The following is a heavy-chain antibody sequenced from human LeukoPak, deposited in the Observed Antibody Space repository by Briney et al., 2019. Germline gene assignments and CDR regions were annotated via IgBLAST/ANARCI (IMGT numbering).Heavy chain of an antibody. D-gene: IGHD3-10*01. V-gene: IGHV6-1*01. J-gene: IGHJ6*03. CDR1: GDSVSTNSAA. Sequence: SQTLSLTCAISGDSVSTNSAAWNWIRQSPSRGLEWLGRTYYRSKWYNDYAVSVKSRITINPDTSKNQFSLQLNSVTPEDTAVYYCARGLLWFGDYYYYMDVWGKGTTVTVSS. CDR3: ARGLLWFGDYYYYMDV. CDR2: TYYRSKWYN.